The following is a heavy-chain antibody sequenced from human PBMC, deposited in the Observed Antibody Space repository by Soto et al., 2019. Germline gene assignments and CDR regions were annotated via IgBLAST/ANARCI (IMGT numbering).Heavy chain of an antibody. J-gene: IGHJ6*03. CDR2: IIPILGIA. V-gene: IGHV1-69*02. CDR3: ARNPFDYDVLTQNFYYYMDV. Sequence: ASVKVSCKASGGTFSSYSVTWVRQAPGQGLEWMGRIIPILGIANYAQKFQGRVTITADKSTSTAYMELSSPRSEDTAVYFCARNPFDYDVLTQNFYYYMDVWGKGTTVTVSS. D-gene: IGHD3-9*01. CDR1: GGTFSSYS.